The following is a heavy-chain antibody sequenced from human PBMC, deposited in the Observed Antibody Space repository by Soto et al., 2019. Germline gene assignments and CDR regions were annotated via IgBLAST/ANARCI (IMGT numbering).Heavy chain of an antibody. V-gene: IGHV1-3*01. CDR1: GYTFTSYA. CDR3: ARVIAAAGYYYYGMDV. D-gene: IGHD6-13*01. Sequence: ASVKVSCKASGYTFTSYAMHWVRQAPGQRLEWMGWINAGNGNTKYSQKFQGRVTITRDTSASTAYMELSSLRSEDTAVYYCARVIAAAGYYYYGMDVWGQGTTVTVSS. CDR2: INAGNGNT. J-gene: IGHJ6*02.